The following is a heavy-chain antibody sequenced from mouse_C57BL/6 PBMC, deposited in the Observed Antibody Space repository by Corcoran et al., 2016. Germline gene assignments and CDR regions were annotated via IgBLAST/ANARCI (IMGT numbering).Heavy chain of an antibody. CDR2: INTYSGVP. CDR1: GYTFTTYG. Sequence: QIQLVQSGPELKKPGETVKISCKASGYTFTTYGMSWVKQAPGKGLKWMGWINTYSGVPTYADDFKGRFAFSLETSASTAYLQINNLKNEDTATYFRARWGSYYYGSSYVHYAMDYGGQGTSVTVSS. J-gene: IGHJ4*01. V-gene: IGHV9-3*01. D-gene: IGHD1-1*01. CDR3: ARWGSYYYGSSYVHYAMDY.